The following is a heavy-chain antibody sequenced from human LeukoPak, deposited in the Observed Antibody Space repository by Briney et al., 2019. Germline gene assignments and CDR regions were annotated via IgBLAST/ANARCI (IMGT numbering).Heavy chain of an antibody. D-gene: IGHD3-10*01. CDR1: GYTFTGYY. V-gene: IGHV1-2*02. Sequence: ASVKVSCKASGYTFTGYYMHWVRQAPGQGLEWMGWINPNSGGTNYAQKFQGRVTMTRDTSISTAYMELSRLRSDDTAVYYCAREFRITVVRGGPAGYWGQGTLVTVSS. J-gene: IGHJ4*02. CDR3: AREFRITVVRGGPAGY. CDR2: INPNSGGT.